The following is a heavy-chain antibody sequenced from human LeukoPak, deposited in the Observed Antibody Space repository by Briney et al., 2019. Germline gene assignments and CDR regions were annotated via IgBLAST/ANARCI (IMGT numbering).Heavy chain of an antibody. Sequence: GGSLRLSCAASGFTFSSYSMNWVRQAPGKGLEWVSSISSSSSYIYYADSVKGRFTISRDNAKNSLYLQMNSLRAEDTAVYYCAGERDTMVRGVINRFDPWGQGTLVTVSS. J-gene: IGHJ5*02. V-gene: IGHV3-21*01. CDR2: ISSSSSYI. D-gene: IGHD3-10*01. CDR3: AGERDTMVRGVINRFDP. CDR1: GFTFSSYS.